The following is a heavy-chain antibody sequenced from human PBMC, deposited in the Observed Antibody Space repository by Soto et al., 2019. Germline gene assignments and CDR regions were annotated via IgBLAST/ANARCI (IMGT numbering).Heavy chain of an antibody. D-gene: IGHD2-15*01. Sequence: EVQLVESGGGLVKPGGSLRLSCAASGFTFSNAWMNWVRQAPGKGLEWVGRIKSKTDGGTTDYAAPVKGRFTISRDDSKNTLYLQMNSLKTEDTAVYYCTTTLVVVASPYYFDYWGQGTLVTVSS. V-gene: IGHV3-15*07. J-gene: IGHJ4*02. CDR2: IKSKTDGGTT. CDR1: GFTFSNAW. CDR3: TTTLVVVASPYYFDY.